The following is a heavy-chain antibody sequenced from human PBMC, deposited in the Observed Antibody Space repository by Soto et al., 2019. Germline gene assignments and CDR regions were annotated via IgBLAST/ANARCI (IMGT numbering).Heavy chain of an antibody. V-gene: IGHV4-34*01. D-gene: IGHD3-10*01. CDR1: GGSFSGYY. CDR3: ARVRERYYGSVYYYGMDV. Sequence: SETLSLTCAVYGGSFSGYYWSWIRQPPGKGLEWIGEINHSGSTNYNPSLKSRVTISVDTSKNQFSLKLSSVTAADTAVYYCARVRERYYGSVYYYGMDVWGQGTTVT. CDR2: INHSGST. J-gene: IGHJ6*02.